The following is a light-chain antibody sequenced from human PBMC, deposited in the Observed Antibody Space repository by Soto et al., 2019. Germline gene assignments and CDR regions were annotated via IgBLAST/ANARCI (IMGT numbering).Light chain of an antibody. CDR3: QRYYYRPLA. V-gene: IGKV4-1*01. J-gene: IGKJ4*01. Sequence: IVMTQSPDSLAVSLGERATINCKSSQSVLYSANNKNYLAWYQQKPGQPPKLLIYWASTRESGVPDRFSGSGSGTDLTLTISSLQAEDVEVYYCQRYYYRPLAFGGGTKVEIK. CDR2: WAS. CDR1: QSVLYSANNKNY.